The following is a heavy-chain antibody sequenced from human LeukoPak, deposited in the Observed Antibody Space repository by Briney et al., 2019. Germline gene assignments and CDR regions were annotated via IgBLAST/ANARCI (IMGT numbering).Heavy chain of an antibody. CDR3: ARLRGYSYGYGDY. CDR2: ISSSGNTI. V-gene: IGHV3-48*04. J-gene: IGHJ4*02. D-gene: IGHD5-18*01. CDR1: GFTFSSYS. Sequence: GGSLRLSCAASGFTFSSYSMNWVRQAPGKGLEWVSYISSSGNTIDYADSVKGRFTVSRDNAKNSLYLQMVSLRAEDTAVYYCARLRGYSYGYGDYWGQGTLVTVSS.